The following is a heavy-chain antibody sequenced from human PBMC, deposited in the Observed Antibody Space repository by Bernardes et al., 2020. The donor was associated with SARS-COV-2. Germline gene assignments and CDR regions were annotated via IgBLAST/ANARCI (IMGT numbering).Heavy chain of an antibody. J-gene: IGHJ4*02. D-gene: IGHD3-10*01. Sequence: GGSLRLSCEASGFTFDDYAMHWVRQAPGKGLEWVSIISWDSSNIAYADSVKGRFTVSRDNAKNSLYLQMNGLRPEDTAFYYGTRESHDSGGFSWVFDYWGQGSLVTVSS. CDR3: TRESHDSGGFSWVFDY. CDR2: ISWDSSNI. CDR1: GFTFDDYA. V-gene: IGHV3-9*01.